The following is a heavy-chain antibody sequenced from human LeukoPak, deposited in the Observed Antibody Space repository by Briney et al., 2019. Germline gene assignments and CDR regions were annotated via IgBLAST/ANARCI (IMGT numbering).Heavy chain of an antibody. Sequence: GSLRLSCAASGFTFSSYAMSWIRQPPGKGLEWIRSIYYSGRTYYTPSLKSRVTISVDTSKNQFSLKLSSVTAADTAVYYCARVTRYYYGSGQRFDYWGQGTLVTVSS. CDR3: ARVTRYYYGSGQRFDY. V-gene: IGHV4-38-2*01. D-gene: IGHD3-10*01. CDR2: IYYSGRT. CDR1: GFTFSSYA. J-gene: IGHJ4*02.